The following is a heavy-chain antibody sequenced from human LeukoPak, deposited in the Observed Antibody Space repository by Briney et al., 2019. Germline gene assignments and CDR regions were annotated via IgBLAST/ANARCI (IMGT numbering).Heavy chain of an antibody. V-gene: IGHV1-18*04. CDR2: ISAYNGNT. CDR1: GYTFTSYG. CDR3: ARECCGGQQWLAPAFDYYYYGMDV. J-gene: IGHJ6*04. Sequence: ASVKVSCKASGYTFTSYGISWVRQAPGQGLEWMGWISAYNGNTNYAQKLQGRVTMTTDTSTSTAYMELRSLGSDDTAVYYCARECCGGQQWLAPAFDYYYYGMDVWGKGTTVTVSS. D-gene: IGHD6-19*01.